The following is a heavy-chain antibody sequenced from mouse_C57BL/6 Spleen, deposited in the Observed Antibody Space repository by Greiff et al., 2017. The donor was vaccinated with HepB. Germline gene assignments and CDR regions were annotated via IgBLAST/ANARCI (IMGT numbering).Heavy chain of an antibody. V-gene: IGHV1-15*01. D-gene: IGHD1-1*01. CDR1: GYTFTDYE. CDR3: TRLTTVVAHYAMDY. CDR2: IDPETGGT. Sequence: VQLQESGAELVRPGASVTLSCKASGYTFTDYEMHWVKQTPVHGLEWIGAIDPETGGTAYNQKFKGKAILTADKSSSTAYMELRSLTSEYSAVYYCTRLTTVVAHYAMDYWGQGTAVTVSS. J-gene: IGHJ4*01.